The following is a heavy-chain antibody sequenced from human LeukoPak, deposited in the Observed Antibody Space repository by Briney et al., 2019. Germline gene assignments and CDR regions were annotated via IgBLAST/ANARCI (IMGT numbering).Heavy chain of an antibody. CDR1: GFTFSSYA. J-gene: IGHJ4*02. V-gene: IGHV3-23*01. CDR3: AKDAGRWSGYKTAFDY. Sequence: GGSLRLSCAASGFTFSSYAMSWVRQAPGKGLEWVSAISGSGGSTYYADSVKGRFTISRDNSKNTLYLQMNSLRAEDTAVYYCAKDAGRWSGYKTAFDYWGQGTLVTVSS. CDR2: ISGSGGST. D-gene: IGHD3-3*01.